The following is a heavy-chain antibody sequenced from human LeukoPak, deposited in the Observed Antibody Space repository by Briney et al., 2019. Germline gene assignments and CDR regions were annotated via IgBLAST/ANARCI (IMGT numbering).Heavy chain of an antibody. D-gene: IGHD5-12*01. CDR3: ATPEGGYSGYDYAPYAFDI. V-gene: IGHV1-69*06. J-gene: IGHJ3*02. CDR1: GGTFSSFA. CDR2: IIPMYGTA. Sequence: SVKVSCKASGGTFSSFAFSWVRQAPGQGLEWIGGIIPMYGTANYAQKFQGRVTITADKSTSTAYMELSSLRSEDTAVYYCATPEGGYSGYDYAPYAFDIWGQGTMVTVSS.